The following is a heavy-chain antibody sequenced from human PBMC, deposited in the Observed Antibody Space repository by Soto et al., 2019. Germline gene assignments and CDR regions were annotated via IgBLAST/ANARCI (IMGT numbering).Heavy chain of an antibody. CDR3: AAEPSGDSATPDYYFDY. CDR1: GFTFTSTA. V-gene: IGHV1-58*02. D-gene: IGHD2-21*02. J-gene: IGHJ4*02. CDR2: IVVGSGNT. Sequence: SVKLSCKDSGFTFTSTAMQWVRQARKQRLEWIGWIVVGSGNTNYAQKFQERVTITRDMSTSTAYMELSSLRSEDTAVYYCAAEPSGDSATPDYYFDYWGQGTLVTVSS.